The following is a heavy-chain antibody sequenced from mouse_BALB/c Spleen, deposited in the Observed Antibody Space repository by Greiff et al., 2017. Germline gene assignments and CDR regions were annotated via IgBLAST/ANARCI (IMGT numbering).Heavy chain of an antibody. J-gene: IGHJ2*01. CDR2: ISYSGST. CDR1: GDSITSGY. CDR3: ARFIYYYGSSPFDY. V-gene: IGHV3-8*02. Sequence: EVQLVESGPSLVKPSQTLSLTCSVTGDSITSGYWNWIRKFPGNKLEYMGYISYSGSTYYNPSLKSRISITRDTSKNQYYLQLNSVTTEDTATYYCARFIYYYGSSPFDYWGQGTTLTVSS. D-gene: IGHD1-1*01.